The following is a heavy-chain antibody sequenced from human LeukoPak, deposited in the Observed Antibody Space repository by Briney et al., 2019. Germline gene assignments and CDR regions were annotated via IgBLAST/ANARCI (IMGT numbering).Heavy chain of an antibody. CDR1: GFTFSDYY. Sequence: GGSLRLSCAASGFTFSDYYMSWIRQAPGKGLEWVSYISSSSSYTNYVDSVKGRFTISRDNAKNSLYLQMNSLRAEDTAVYYCAGTGYSSGWYWGWFDPWGQGTLVTVSS. CDR3: AGTGYSSGWYWGWFDP. D-gene: IGHD6-19*01. CDR2: ISSSSSYT. J-gene: IGHJ5*02. V-gene: IGHV3-11*06.